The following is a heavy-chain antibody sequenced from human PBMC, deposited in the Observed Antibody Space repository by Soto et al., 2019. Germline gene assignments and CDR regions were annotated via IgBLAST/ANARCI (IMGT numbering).Heavy chain of an antibody. J-gene: IGHJ4*02. CDR1: GFTFSSYA. D-gene: IGHD2-2*01. CDR2: ISGSGVST. CDR3: AKDGSFGYCTSTSCSPLYYFDY. V-gene: IGHV3-23*01. Sequence: GGSLRLSCAASGFTFSSYAMSWVRQAPGKGLEWVSAISGSGVSTYYADSVKGRFTVSRDNSKNTLYLQMNSLRAEDTAVYFCAKDGSFGYCTSTSCSPLYYFDYWGQGTLVTVSS.